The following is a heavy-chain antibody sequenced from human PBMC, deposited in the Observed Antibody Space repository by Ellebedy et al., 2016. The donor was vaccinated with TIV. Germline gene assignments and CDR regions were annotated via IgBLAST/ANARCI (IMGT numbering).Heavy chain of an antibody. CDR1: GFTFSDYW. CDR2: IHQDGSDK. Sequence: GVSLRLSXAASGFTFSDYWMTWVRHAPGKGLEWVATIHQDGSDKYYVDSVKCRFTISRDNAENSLYLQMTNLRIEDTAVYYCARYFSRMFETTRNDYWGQGSLVTVSS. J-gene: IGHJ4*02. V-gene: IGHV3-7*01. CDR3: ARYFSRMFETTRNDY. D-gene: IGHD3-10*02.